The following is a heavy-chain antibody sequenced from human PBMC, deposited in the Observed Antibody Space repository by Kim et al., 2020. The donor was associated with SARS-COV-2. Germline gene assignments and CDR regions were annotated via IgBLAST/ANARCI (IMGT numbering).Heavy chain of an antibody. J-gene: IGHJ5*01. D-gene: IGHD3-10*01. Sequence: GGSLRLSCVASGFNFGDYAMSWVRQAPGKGLEWVAFIRGQADGGYYAYAVTGQVTFSIDRADNTWFVQLKRLRPEDTAIYYCARARWAMVWGAPALHFDS. V-gene: IGHV3-23*01. CDR1: GFNFGDYA. CDR3: ARARWAMVWGAPALHFDS. CDR2: IRGQADGG.